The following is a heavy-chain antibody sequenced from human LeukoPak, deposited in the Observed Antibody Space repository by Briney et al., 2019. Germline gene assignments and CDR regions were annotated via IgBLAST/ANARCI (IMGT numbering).Heavy chain of an antibody. J-gene: IGHJ4*02. Sequence: PARSLRLSCAASGFTFSSYGMHWVRQAPGKGLEGVAVISYDGSNKYYADSVKGRFTISRDNSKNTLYLQMNSLRAEDTAVYYCAKDYYDRSGYYPDHWGQGTLVPVSS. CDR3: AKDYYDRSGYYPDH. CDR2: ISYDGSNK. CDR1: GFTFSSYG. D-gene: IGHD3-22*01. V-gene: IGHV3-30*18.